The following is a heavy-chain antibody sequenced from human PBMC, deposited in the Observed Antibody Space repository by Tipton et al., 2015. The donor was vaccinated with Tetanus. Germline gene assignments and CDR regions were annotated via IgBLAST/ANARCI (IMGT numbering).Heavy chain of an antibody. V-gene: IGHV4-34*01. Sequence: TLSLTCTVSGGSISSYYWTWIRQPPGKGLEWIGEINHSGVTNYNPSLKSRVTMSVDTSKNQVSLKLSSVTAADTAVYYCARPHYQYWYFDLWGRGTLVTVSS. D-gene: IGHD2-2*01. J-gene: IGHJ2*01. CDR3: ARPHYQYWYFDL. CDR2: INHSGVT. CDR1: GGSISSYY.